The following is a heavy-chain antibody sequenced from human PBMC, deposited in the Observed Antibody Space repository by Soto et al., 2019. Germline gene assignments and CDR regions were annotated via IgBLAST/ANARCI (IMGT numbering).Heavy chain of an antibody. J-gene: IGHJ6*02. CDR1: GGTFSSYV. Sequence: QVQLVQSGAEVKKPGSSVKVSCKSSGGTFSSYVINWVRQAPGQGLEWMGGVIPIFGTTNYAQKFQGRVTITADESTSAAYMELSRLRAEDTAVYYCARAHHVLRIYADNSFYGLDVWGQGTTVTVSS. CDR2: VIPIFGTT. D-gene: IGHD2-8*01. CDR3: ARAHHVLRIYADNSFYGLDV. V-gene: IGHV1-69*01.